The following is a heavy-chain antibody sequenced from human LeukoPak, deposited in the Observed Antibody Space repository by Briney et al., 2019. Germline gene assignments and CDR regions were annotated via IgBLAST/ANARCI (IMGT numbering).Heavy chain of an antibody. D-gene: IGHD1-1*01. J-gene: IGHJ5*02. Sequence: APVKVSCKASGYTFTSYGISWVRQAPGQGLEWMGWISGYNGNTNYAQKFQGRITMTTDTSTSTVHMELRSLRSDDTAVYYCARDGTTGTTFRFDPWGQGTLVTVSS. CDR3: ARDGTTGTTFRFDP. V-gene: IGHV1-18*01. CDR1: GYTFTSYG. CDR2: ISGYNGNT.